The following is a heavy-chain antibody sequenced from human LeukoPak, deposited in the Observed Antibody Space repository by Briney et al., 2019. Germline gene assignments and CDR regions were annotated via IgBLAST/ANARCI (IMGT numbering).Heavy chain of an antibody. CDR1: GYTFTSYG. J-gene: IGHJ2*01. D-gene: IGHD1-26*01. CDR3: ARGGTSGSSAYWYFYL. V-gene: IGHV1-8*01. CDR2: MNPISGNT. Sequence: ASVKVSCKASGYTFTSYGINWVRQATGQGLEWMGWMNPISGNTGYAQKFQGRVTMTRNTSISTAYMELSSLRSEDTAVYYCARGGTSGSSAYWYFYLWGRGTLVTDSS.